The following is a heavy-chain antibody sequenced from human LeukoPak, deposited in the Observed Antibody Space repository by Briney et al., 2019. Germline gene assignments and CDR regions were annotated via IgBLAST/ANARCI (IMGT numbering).Heavy chain of an antibody. CDR1: GFTFSSHT. J-gene: IGHJ4*02. Sequence: GGSLRLACAASGFTFSSHTMSWVRQAPGKGLEWVSAISGSGGSTYYADSVKGRFTISRDNSKDTLYLQMNSLRAEDTAVYYCANRGGYCSSTSCYHDYWGQGILVTVSS. CDR3: ANRGGYCSSTSCYHDY. CDR2: ISGSGGST. D-gene: IGHD2-2*01. V-gene: IGHV3-23*01.